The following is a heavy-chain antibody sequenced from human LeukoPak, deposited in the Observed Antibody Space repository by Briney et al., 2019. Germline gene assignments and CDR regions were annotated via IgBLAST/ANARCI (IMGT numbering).Heavy chain of an antibody. Sequence: SETLSLTCTVSGYSISSGYYWGWIRQPPGKGLEWIGSIYHSGSTYYNPSLKSRVTISVDTSKNQFSLKLSSVTAADTAVYYCARHETNYYGSGGVDYWGQGTLVTVSS. J-gene: IGHJ4*02. V-gene: IGHV4-38-2*02. CDR1: GYSISSGYY. CDR3: ARHETNYYGSGGVDY. CDR2: IYHSGST. D-gene: IGHD3-10*01.